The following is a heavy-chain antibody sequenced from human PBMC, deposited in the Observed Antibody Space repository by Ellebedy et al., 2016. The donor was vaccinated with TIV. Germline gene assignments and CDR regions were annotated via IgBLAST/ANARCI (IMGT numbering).Heavy chain of an antibody. J-gene: IGHJ4*02. CDR3: TSPAVGHTTGCCRYYFDY. CDR1: GFTFSIYA. Sequence: PGGSLRLSFAASGFTFSIYAMNWVRQAPGKGLEWFSGIGLSDTTTFYSASVKGRFTISRANSKNTVYLQMNSLRAEDTAVYFCTSPAVGHTTGCCRYYFDYWGLGTLVTVSS. V-gene: IGHV3-23*01. CDR2: IGLSDTTT. D-gene: IGHD2-15*01.